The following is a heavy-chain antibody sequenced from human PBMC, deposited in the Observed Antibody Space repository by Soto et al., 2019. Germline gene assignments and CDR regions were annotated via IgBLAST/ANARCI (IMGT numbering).Heavy chain of an antibody. CDR3: ARDPRIQLSILVSYGMDV. D-gene: IGHD5-18*01. J-gene: IGHJ6*02. CDR2: MNPNSGNT. V-gene: IGHV1-8*01. Sequence: ASVKVSCKASGYTFTSYDINWVRQATGQGLEWMGWMNPNSGNTGYAQKFQGRVTMTRNTSISTAYMELSSLRSEDTAVYYCARDPRIQLSILVSYGMDVWGQGTTVTVSS. CDR1: GYTFTSYD.